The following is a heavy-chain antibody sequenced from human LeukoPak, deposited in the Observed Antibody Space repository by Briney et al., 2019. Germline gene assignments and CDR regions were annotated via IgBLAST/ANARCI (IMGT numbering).Heavy chain of an antibody. V-gene: IGHV1-69*13. J-gene: IGHJ4*02. CDR2: ISPIFGTA. Sequence: SVKVSCKASGGTFSSYAISWVRQAPGQGLEWRGGISPIFGTANYAQKFQGRVTITSDESTSTAYMELSSLRSEDTAVYYCARIYNPPRNYDFWSGLLDYWGQGTLVTVSS. CDR1: GGTFSSYA. D-gene: IGHD3-3*01. CDR3: ARIYNPPRNYDFWSGLLDY.